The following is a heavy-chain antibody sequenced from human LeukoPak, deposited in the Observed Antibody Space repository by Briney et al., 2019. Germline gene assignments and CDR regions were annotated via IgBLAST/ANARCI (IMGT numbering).Heavy chain of an antibody. CDR3: AKSGYSGAHSYYFDY. V-gene: IGHV3-23*01. CDR2: ISGSGGST. CDR1: GFTFSSYA. J-gene: IGHJ4*02. Sequence: GGSLRLSCAASGFTFSSYAMSWVRQAPGRGLEWVSAISGSGGSTYYADSVKGRFTISRDNSKNTLYLQMNSLRAEDTAVYYCAKSGYSGAHSYYFDYWGQGTLVTVSS. D-gene: IGHD1-26*01.